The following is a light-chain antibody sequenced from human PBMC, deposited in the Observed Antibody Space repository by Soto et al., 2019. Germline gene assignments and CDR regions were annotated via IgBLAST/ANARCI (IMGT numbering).Light chain of an antibody. CDR2: KAS. V-gene: IGKV1-5*03. J-gene: IGKJ1*01. Sequence: DIQMTQSPSTLSGSVGDRVTITXRAXQTISSWLAWYQQKPGKAPKLLIYKASTLKSGVPSRFSGSGSGTEFTLTISSLQPDDFATYYCQHYNSYSEAFGQGTKVDIK. CDR3: QHYNSYSEA. CDR1: QTISSW.